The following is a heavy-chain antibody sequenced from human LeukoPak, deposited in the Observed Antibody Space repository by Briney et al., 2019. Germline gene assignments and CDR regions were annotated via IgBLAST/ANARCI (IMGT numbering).Heavy chain of an antibody. Sequence: SETLSLTCTVSGGSISSYYWSWIRQPAGKGLEWIGRIYTSGSTNYNPSLKSRVTMSVDTSKNQFSLKLSSVTAADTAVYYCARGSITFGGVIAVFDYWGQGTLVTVSS. CDR3: ARGSITFGGVIAVFDY. J-gene: IGHJ4*02. CDR1: GGSISSYY. D-gene: IGHD3-16*02. CDR2: IYTSGST. V-gene: IGHV4-4*07.